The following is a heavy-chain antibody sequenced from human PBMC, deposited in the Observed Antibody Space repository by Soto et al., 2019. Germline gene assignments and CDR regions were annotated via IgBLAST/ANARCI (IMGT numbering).Heavy chain of an antibody. Sequence: QVQLVESGGGVVQPGRSLRLSCAASGFTFSSYAMHWVRQAPGKGLGWVAVISYDGSNKYYADSVKGRFTISRDNSKNSQDLRMNSRGAEDTGGYSCARGGVMGGFDPWGQGTLVTV. D-gene: IGHD3-16*01. CDR3: ARGGVMGGFDP. CDR2: ISYDGSNK. V-gene: IGHV3-30-3*01. CDR1: GFTFSSYA. J-gene: IGHJ5*02.